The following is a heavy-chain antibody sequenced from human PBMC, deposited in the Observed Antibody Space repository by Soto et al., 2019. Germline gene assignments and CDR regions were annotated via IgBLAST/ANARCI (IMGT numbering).Heavy chain of an antibody. CDR1: GFTFSNYA. CDR3: AKDIVRGYCNGGSCYPFHS. Sequence: EVQLLESGGDLVQPGGSLRLSCAASGFTFSNYAMSWVRQAPGKGLVWVSLIRDNGDTTYYADSVKGRFTISRDNSKSTLYLQMNSLRAEDTAIYYCAKDIVRGYCNGGSCYPFHSWGRGTLVTVSS. J-gene: IGHJ4*02. V-gene: IGHV3-23*01. D-gene: IGHD2-15*01. CDR2: IRDNGDTT.